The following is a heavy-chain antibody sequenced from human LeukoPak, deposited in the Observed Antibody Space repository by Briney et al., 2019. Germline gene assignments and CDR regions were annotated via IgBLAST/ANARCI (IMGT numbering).Heavy chain of an antibody. V-gene: IGHV3-53*01. CDR3: ARASLWFGEFYFDY. CDR2: IYSGGST. Sequence: PGGSLRLSXAASGFTVSSNYMSWVRQAPGKGLEWVSVIYSGGSTYYADSVKGRFTISRDNSKNTLYLQMNSLRAEDTAVYYCARASLWFGEFYFDYWGQGTLVTVSS. D-gene: IGHD3-10*01. J-gene: IGHJ4*02. CDR1: GFTVSSNY.